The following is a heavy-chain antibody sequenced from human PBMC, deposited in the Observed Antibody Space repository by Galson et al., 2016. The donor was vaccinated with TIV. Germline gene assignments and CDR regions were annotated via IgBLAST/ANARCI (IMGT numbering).Heavy chain of an antibody. V-gene: IGHV2-70*11. J-gene: IGHJ4*02. D-gene: IGHD3-22*01. Sequence: PALVKPPQTLTLTCTFSGFSLNTDGMCVNWIRQPPGKALEWLARIDWDDDKSYSSSLKTRFTISKDTSKTQVVLTMTNMDPVATATYDCARISGYYDSSGHYIPRSFDYWGQGALVTVSS. CDR2: IDWDDDK. CDR1: GFSLNTDGMC. CDR3: ARISGYYDSSGHYIPRSFDY.